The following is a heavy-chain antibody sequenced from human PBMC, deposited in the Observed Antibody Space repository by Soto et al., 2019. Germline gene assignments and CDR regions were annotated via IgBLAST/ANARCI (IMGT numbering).Heavy chain of an antibody. J-gene: IGHJ6*02. CDR3: ARDDSSTDYYYGMDV. CDR2: IYYSGST. CDR1: GGSISSYY. V-gene: IGHV4-59*01. Sequence: PSETLSLTCTVSGGSISSYYWSWIRQPPGKGLEWIGYIYYSGSTNYNPSLKSRVTISVDTSKNQFSLKLSSVTAAYTAVYYCARDDSSTDYYYGMDVWGQGTTVTVSS. D-gene: IGHD6-13*01.